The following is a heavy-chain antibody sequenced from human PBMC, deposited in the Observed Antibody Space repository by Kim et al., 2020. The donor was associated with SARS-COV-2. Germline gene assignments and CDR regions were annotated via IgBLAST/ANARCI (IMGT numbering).Heavy chain of an antibody. CDR1: RGSMGTYY. V-gene: IGHV4-59*08. Sequence: SETLSLTCSVSRGSMGTYYWNWIRQPPGRGLEFIGHILYTGYTSYNPSLEGRVTISLDTSKNQFSLNLSSVTAADTAVYYCARWGGSRALDYWGQGTLVTASS. J-gene: IGHJ4*02. CDR3: ARWGGSRALDY. CDR2: ILYTGYT. D-gene: IGHD2-15*01.